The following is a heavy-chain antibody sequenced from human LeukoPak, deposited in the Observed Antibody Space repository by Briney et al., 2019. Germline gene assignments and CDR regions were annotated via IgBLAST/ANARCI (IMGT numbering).Heavy chain of an antibody. CDR1: GGSISSYY. V-gene: IGHV4-59*01. J-gene: IGHJ4*02. CDR2: IYYSGST. CDR3: ARYSCGLGD. Sequence: SETLSLTCTVSGGSISSYYWSWIRQPPGKGLEWIGYIYYSGSTNYNPSLKSRVTISVDTSKNQFSLKLSSVTAADTAVYYCARYSCGLGDWGQGTLVTVSS. D-gene: IGHD5-18*01.